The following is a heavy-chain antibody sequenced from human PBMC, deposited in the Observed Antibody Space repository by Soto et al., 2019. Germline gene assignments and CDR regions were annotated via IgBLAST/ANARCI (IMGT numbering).Heavy chain of an antibody. J-gene: IGHJ3*02. CDR1: GFTFSSYG. CDR2: ISYDGSNK. V-gene: IGHV3-30*18. Sequence: QVQLVESGGGVVQPGRSLRLSCAASGFTFSSYGMHWVRQAPGKGLEWVAVISYDGSNKYYADSVKGRFTISRDNSKNTLYLQMNSLRAEGTAVYYCAKDRRIAARPVDFDIWGQGTMVTVSS. CDR3: AKDRRIAARPVDFDI. D-gene: IGHD6-6*01.